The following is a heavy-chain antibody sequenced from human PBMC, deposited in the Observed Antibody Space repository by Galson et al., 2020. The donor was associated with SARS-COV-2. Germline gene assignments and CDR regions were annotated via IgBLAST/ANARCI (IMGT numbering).Heavy chain of an antibody. J-gene: IGHJ3*02. CDR2: ISHDGKIQ. D-gene: IGHD1-26*01. V-gene: IGHV3-30*04. CDR1: GFTFTNYA. CDR3: TRDVSGGASDI. Sequence: GGSLRLSCAASGFTFTNYAMHWVRQAPGKGLEWLTVISHDGKIQVYADSVKGRFTISRDNSGNMVFLQIVSLRPDDTALYYCTRDVSGGASDIWGQGTMVNVSS.